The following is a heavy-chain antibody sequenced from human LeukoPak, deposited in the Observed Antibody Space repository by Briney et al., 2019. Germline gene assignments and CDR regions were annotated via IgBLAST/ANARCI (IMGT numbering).Heavy chain of an antibody. CDR3: AREVPTGGAFDI. Sequence: SETLSLTCTVSGGSISSGSYYWSWIRQPAGKGLEWIGRIYTSGSTNYNPSLKSRVTISVDTSKNQFSLKLSSVTAADTAVYYCAREVPTGGAFDIWGQGTMVTVSS. D-gene: IGHD4/OR15-4a*01. J-gene: IGHJ3*02. V-gene: IGHV4-61*02. CDR2: IYTSGST. CDR1: GGSISSGSYY.